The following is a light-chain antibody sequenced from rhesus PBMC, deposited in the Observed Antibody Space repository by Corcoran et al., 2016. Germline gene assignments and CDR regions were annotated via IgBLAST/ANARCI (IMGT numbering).Light chain of an antibody. J-gene: IGKJ4*01. V-gene: IGKV3-24*04. CDR2: RTS. CDR1: STVVTSF. Sequence: IVLTQSPTSVTVSRGERVTISCTASSTVVTSFLHWYQQKPGFPPRLLVYRTSSLPSGVPARFSGRGSGTSYTLPLRTLEAEDAATYYYQQGITIPLTFGGGTKVEIK. CDR3: QQGITIPLT.